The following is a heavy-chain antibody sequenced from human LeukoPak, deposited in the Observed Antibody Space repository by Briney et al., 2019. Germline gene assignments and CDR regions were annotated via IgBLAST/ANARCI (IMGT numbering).Heavy chain of an antibody. CDR2: ISDTDERT. Sequence: HSGGSLRLSCAASGFSFSSFAMRWVRQAPGKGLEWVSTISDTDERTAYADSVKGRFTTSRDNSRNTLYLQINSLRADDTAIYYCAKNIVVSGTSPFSYAMDVWGRGTTVSVSS. V-gene: IGHV3-23*01. J-gene: IGHJ6*02. D-gene: IGHD6-19*01. CDR3: AKNIVVSGTSPFSYAMDV. CDR1: GFSFSSFA.